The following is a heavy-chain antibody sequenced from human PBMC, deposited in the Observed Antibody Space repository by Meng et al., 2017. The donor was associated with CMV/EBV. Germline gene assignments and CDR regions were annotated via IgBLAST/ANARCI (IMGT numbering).Heavy chain of an antibody. D-gene: IGHD2-2*01. CDR2: ISSSSSYI. CDR3: ARRYLRDIVVVTHYYYGMDV. Sequence: GESLKISCAASGFTFSSYSMNWVRQAPGKGLELVSSISSSSSYIYYADSVKGRFTISRDNAKNSLYLQMNSLRAEDTAVYYCARRYLRDIVVVTHYYYGMDVWGQGTTVTVSS. CDR1: GFTFSSYS. V-gene: IGHV3-21*01. J-gene: IGHJ6*02.